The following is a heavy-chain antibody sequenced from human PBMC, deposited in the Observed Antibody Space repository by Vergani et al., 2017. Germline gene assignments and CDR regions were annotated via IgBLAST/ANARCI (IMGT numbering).Heavy chain of an antibody. D-gene: IGHD5-24*01. V-gene: IGHV1-69*01. CDR1: GGTFSSYA. CDR2: IIPLFGTA. CDR3: ASMNTVEMATIHSYYFDY. Sequence: QVQLVQSGAEVKKPGSSVKVSCKASGGTFSSYAISWVRQAPGQGLEWMGGIIPLFGTANYAQKVQGRVTITADESTSTAYKELSSLRSEDTAVYYCASMNTVEMATIHSYYFDYWGQGTLVTVSS. J-gene: IGHJ4*02.